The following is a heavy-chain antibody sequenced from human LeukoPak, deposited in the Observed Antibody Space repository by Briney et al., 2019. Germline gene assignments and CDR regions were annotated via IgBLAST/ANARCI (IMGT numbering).Heavy chain of an antibody. CDR1: EFTFSSYS. CDR2: ISSIRNYI. J-gene: IGHJ4*02. D-gene: IGHD5-18*01. V-gene: IGHV3-21*01. Sequence: GGSLRLSCEASEFTFSSYSITWVRQAPGKGLEWVSSISSIRNYIYYADSVRGRFTISRDNARNSLYLQMNSLRAEDTAVYYCARLRGGYNYALGPFDYWGQGTLVTVSS. CDR3: ARLRGGYNYALGPFDY.